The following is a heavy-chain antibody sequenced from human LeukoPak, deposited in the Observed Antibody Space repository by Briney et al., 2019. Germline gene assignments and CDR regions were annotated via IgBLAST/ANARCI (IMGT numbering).Heavy chain of an antibody. Sequence: ASVKVSCKASGYTFTSYDINWVRQATGQGLVWMGWMNPNSGNTGYAQKFQGRVTMTRNTSISTAYMELSSLRSEDTAVYYCARGPGDYYYYYGMDVWGQGTTVTVSS. CDR2: MNPNSGNT. CDR1: GYTFTSYD. D-gene: IGHD7-27*01. V-gene: IGHV1-8*01. CDR3: ARGPGDYYYYYGMDV. J-gene: IGHJ6*02.